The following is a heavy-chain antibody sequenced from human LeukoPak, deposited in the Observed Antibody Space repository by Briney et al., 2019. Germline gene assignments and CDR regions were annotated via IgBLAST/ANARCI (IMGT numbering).Heavy chain of an antibody. CDR2: IYTSGST. CDR3: ARHGRGGRAFDI. Sequence: SETLSLTCTVSGGSISRYYWSWIRQPPGKGLEWIGYIYTSGSTNYNPSLKSRVTISVDTSKNQCSLKLSSVTAADTAVYYCARHGRGGRAFDIWGQGTMVTVSS. J-gene: IGHJ3*02. CDR1: GGSISRYY. D-gene: IGHD3-10*01. V-gene: IGHV4-4*09.